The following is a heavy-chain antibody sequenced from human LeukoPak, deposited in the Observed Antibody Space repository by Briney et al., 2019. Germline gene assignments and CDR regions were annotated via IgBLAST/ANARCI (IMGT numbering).Heavy chain of an antibody. CDR1: GGSFSDYF. V-gene: IGHV4-34*01. Sequence: SKTLSLTCAVYGGSFSDYFWSWIRQPPGKGLEWIGEISHSGSTTYNPSLRSRVTISGDTSKKQFSLKLSSVTAADTAVYYCVTYYYGSSAPKRNYWGQGNLVTVSS. D-gene: IGHD3-22*01. CDR3: VTYYYGSSAPKRNY. J-gene: IGHJ4*02. CDR2: ISHSGST.